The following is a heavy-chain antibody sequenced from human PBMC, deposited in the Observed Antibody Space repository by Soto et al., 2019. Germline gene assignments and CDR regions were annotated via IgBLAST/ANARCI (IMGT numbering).Heavy chain of an antibody. CDR2: INPGDGDT. CDR3: AIVLRTGNYPGAFDH. CDR1: GYTFSSLG. V-gene: IGHV1-3*01. D-gene: IGHD1-7*01. J-gene: IGHJ4*02. Sequence: ASVKVSCKASGYTFSSLGLHWVRQASGQRLEWMGLINPGDGDTKYSRNCPGRITITRDTSATISYIELTRLTSEDTAVYYCAIVLRTGNYPGAFDHWGQGTLVTVSS.